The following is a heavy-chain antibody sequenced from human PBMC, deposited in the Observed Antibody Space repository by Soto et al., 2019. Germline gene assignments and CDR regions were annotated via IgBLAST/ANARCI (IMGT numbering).Heavy chain of an antibody. CDR1: GFTFSSYG. V-gene: IGHV3-33*01. CDR3: ARDKVDY. Sequence: QVQLVESGGGVVQPGRSLRLSCAASGFTFSSYGMHWVGQAPGKGLEWVAVIWYDGSNEYYADSVKGRFTISRDNSKNTLYLQMNSLRVEDTAVYYCARDKVDYWGQGTLVTVSS. J-gene: IGHJ4*02. CDR2: IWYDGSNE.